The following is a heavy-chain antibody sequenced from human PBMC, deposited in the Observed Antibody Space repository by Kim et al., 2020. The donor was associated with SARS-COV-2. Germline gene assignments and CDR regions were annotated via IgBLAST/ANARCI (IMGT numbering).Heavy chain of an antibody. CDR3: ARDPDYYGSGKG. J-gene: IGHJ4*02. D-gene: IGHD3-10*01. V-gene: IGHV4-34*01. CDR1: GGSFSGYY. CDR2: INHSGST. Sequence: SETLSLTCAVYGGSFSGYYWSWIRQPPGKGLEWIGEINHSGSTNYNPSLKSRVTISVDTSKNQFSLKLSSVTAADTAVYYCARDPDYYGSGKGWGQGTLV.